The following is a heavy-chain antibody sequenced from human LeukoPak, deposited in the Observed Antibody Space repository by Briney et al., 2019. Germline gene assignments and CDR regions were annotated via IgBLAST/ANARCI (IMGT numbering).Heavy chain of an antibody. V-gene: IGHV3-11*01. J-gene: IGHJ4*02. CDR3: ANYRKPQGLDY. CDR2: ISSSGRAT. Sequence: GGSLRLSCAASKFTFSDYYVSWIRQAPGKGLEWVSYISSSGRATHYADSLRGRFTISRDNANDSLYLQMNSLRVEDTAVYYCANYRKPQGLDYWGQGTLVTVSS. CDR1: KFTFSDYY. D-gene: IGHD1-14*01.